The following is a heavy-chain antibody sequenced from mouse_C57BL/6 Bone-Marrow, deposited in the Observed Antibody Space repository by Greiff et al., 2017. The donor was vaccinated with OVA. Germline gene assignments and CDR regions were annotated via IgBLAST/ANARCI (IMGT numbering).Heavy chain of an antibody. CDR2: IDPSDSYT. V-gene: IGHV1-50*01. CDR3: ARGYYYGSSYFDY. CDR1: GYTFTSYW. D-gene: IGHD1-1*01. J-gene: IGHJ2*01. Sequence: VKLQQPGAELVKPGASVKLSCKASGYTFTSYWMQWVKQRPGQGLEWIGEIDPSDSYTNYNQKFKGKATLTVDTSSSTAYMQLSSLTSEDSAVYYCARGYYYGSSYFDYWGQGTTLTVSS.